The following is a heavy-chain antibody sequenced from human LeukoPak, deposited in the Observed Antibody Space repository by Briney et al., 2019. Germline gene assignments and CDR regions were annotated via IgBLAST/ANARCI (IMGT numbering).Heavy chain of an antibody. CDR3: ASTGNWNYNYYYYMDV. Sequence: GESLKISCKGSGYSFTSYRIGWVRQMPGKGLEWMGIIYPGDSDTRYSPSFQGQVTISADKSISTAYLQWSSLKASDTAMYYCASTGNWNYNYYYYMDVWGKGTTVTVSS. J-gene: IGHJ6*03. V-gene: IGHV5-51*01. D-gene: IGHD1-20*01. CDR1: GYSFTSYR. CDR2: IYPGDSDT.